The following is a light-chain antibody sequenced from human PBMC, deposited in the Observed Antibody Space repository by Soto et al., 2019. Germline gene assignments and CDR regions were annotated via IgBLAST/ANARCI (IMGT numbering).Light chain of an antibody. V-gene: IGKV3-15*01. J-gene: IGKJ5*01. CDR3: QQYNNWPLPT. CDR1: QSVSSG. Sequence: EIGMTQSPPTLSVSPGEKATLSCRASQSVSSGLAWYQQNPGQAPRLLIYDASTRATGIPARFSGSGSGTEFTLTISSLQSEDIAVYYCQQYNNWPLPTFGQGTRLEIK. CDR2: DAS.